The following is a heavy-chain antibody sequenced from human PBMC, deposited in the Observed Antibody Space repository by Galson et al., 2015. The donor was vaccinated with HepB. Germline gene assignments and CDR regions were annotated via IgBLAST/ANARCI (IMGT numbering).Heavy chain of an antibody. CDR1: GGSITSSYW. Sequence: ETLSLTCAVSGGSITSSYWWSWVRQPPGKGLEWIGDIYHSGSSNYKPSLKSRVTISVDKSKNQFSLQLRSVTAADTAVYYCARVKRGEWYSFYYYGMDVWGRGTTVTVSS. J-gene: IGHJ6*02. CDR2: IYHSGSS. CDR3: ARVKRGEWYSFYYYGMDV. D-gene: IGHD3-10*01. V-gene: IGHV4-4*02.